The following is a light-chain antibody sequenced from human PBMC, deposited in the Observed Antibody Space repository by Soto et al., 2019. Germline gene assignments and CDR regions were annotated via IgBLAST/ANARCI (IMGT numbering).Light chain of an antibody. CDR2: ENN. Sequence: QSVLTQPPSVSAAPGQKVTISCSGSSSNIGNNHVSWYQQLPGTAPKLLIYENNKRSGIPDRFSGSKSGTSATLDITGLQTGDEADYYCGTWDSSLSVVILGGGTKLTVL. CDR3: GTWDSSLSVVI. CDR1: SSNIGNNH. J-gene: IGLJ2*01. V-gene: IGLV1-51*02.